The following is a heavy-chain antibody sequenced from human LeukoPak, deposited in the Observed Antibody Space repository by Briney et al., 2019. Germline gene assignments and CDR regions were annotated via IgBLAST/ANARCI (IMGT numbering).Heavy chain of an antibody. V-gene: IGHV1-18*01. CDR3: AINAYCSSNSCWGNYYYYYMDV. J-gene: IGHJ6*03. CDR1: GYTFTSYG. Sequence: ASVKVSCKASGYTFTSYGISWVRQAPGQGLEWMGWISAYNGNTNYAQKLQGRVTMTTDTSTSTAYMELSSLRSADTAMYYCAINAYCSSNSCWGNYYYYYMDVWGKGTTVTVSS. D-gene: IGHD2-2*01. CDR2: ISAYNGNT.